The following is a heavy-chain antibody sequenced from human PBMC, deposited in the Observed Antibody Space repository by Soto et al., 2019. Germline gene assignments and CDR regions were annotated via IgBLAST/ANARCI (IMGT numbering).Heavy chain of an antibody. CDR1: GYSFTNYW. CDR3: ASHEYYDSSGYRYYYGMDV. V-gene: IGHV5-10-1*01. CDR2: VDPSDSYT. Sequence: VESVTISWKGSGYSFTNYWISWVRQMPGKCLEGMGRVDPSDSYTNYSPSFQGHVTISADKSISTAYLQWSSLKASDTAMYYCASHEYYDSSGYRYYYGMDVWGKGTTVTVSS. D-gene: IGHD3-22*01. J-gene: IGHJ6*04.